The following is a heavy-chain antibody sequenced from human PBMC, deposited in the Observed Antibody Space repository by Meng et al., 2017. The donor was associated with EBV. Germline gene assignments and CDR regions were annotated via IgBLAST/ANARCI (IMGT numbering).Heavy chain of an antibody. CDR3: ARVGIAVAGTGDY. V-gene: IGHV1-2*06. CDR2: INPNSGGT. J-gene: IGHJ4*02. CDR1: GYTFTGYY. D-gene: IGHD6-19*01. Sequence: QVPLVQSGAEVKKPGAEVKVSCKASGYTFTGYYMHWVRQAPGQGLEWMGRINPNSGGTNYAQKFQGRVTMTRDTSISTAYMELSRLRSDDTAVYYCARVGIAVAGTGDYWGQGTLVTVSS.